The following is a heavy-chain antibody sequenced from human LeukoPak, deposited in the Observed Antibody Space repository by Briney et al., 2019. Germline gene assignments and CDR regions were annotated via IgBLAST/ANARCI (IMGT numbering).Heavy chain of an antibody. V-gene: IGHV4-39*07. CDR2: IYYSGST. Sequence: SETLSLTCTVSSGSISSSSYYWGWIRQPPGKGLEWIGSIYYSGSTYYNPSLKSRVTISVDTSKNQFSLKLSSVTAADTAVYYCAGAVRYYGEPTDAFDIWGQARMVTVS. CDR1: SGSISSSSYY. D-gene: IGHD4-17*01. CDR3: AGAVRYYGEPTDAFDI. J-gene: IGHJ3*02.